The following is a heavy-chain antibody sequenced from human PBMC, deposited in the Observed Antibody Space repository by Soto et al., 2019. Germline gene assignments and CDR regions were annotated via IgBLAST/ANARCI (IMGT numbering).Heavy chain of an antibody. CDR3: ARDRPQSTRYCSGGSCRTYYYYYMDV. D-gene: IGHD2-15*01. J-gene: IGHJ6*03. CDR1: GFTFSSYW. CDR2: INSDGSST. V-gene: IGHV3-74*01. Sequence: PGGSLRLSCAASGFTFSSYWMHWVRQAPGKGLVWVSRINSDGSSTSYADSVKGRFTISRDNAKNTLYLQMNSLRAEDTAVYYCARDRPQSTRYCSGGSCRTYYYYYMDVWGKGTTVTVSS.